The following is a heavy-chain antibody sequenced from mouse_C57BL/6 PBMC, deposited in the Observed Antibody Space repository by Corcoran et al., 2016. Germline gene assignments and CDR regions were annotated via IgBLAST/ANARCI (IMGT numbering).Heavy chain of an antibody. Sequence: EVQLQQSGPELVKPGASVKISCKASGYTFTDYYMNWVKQSHGKSLEWIGDINPNNGGTSYNQKFKGKATLTVDKSSSTAYMELRSLTSEDSAVYYCATLYGSSLHYFDYWGQGTTLTVSS. CDR2: INPNNGGT. CDR3: ATLYGSSLHYFDY. V-gene: IGHV1-26*01. CDR1: GYTFTDYY. J-gene: IGHJ2*01. D-gene: IGHD1-1*01.